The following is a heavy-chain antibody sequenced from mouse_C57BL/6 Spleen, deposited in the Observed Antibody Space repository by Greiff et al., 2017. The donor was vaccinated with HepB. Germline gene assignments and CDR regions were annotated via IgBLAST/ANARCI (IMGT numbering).Heavy chain of an antibody. D-gene: IGHD1-1*01. Sequence: QVQLQQPGAELVRPGTSVKLSCKASGYTFTSYWMHWVKQRPGQGLEWIGVIDPSDSYTNYNQKFKGKATLTVDTSSSTAYMQLSSLTSEDSAVYYWATFITTDYWGQGTTLTVSS. CDR3: ATFITTDY. J-gene: IGHJ2*01. CDR2: IDPSDSYT. CDR1: GYTFTSYW. V-gene: IGHV1-59*01.